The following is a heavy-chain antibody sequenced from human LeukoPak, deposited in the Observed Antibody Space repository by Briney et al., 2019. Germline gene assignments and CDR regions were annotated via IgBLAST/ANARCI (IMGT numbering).Heavy chain of an antibody. CDR2: ISGSGGST. D-gene: IGHD2-2*01. Sequence: GGSLRLSCAASGFTFISYAMSWVRQAPGKGLEWVSAISGSGGSTYYADSVKGRFNISRDNSKNTLYLQMNSLRAEDTAVYYCAKPNIPAAHFDYWGQGTLVTVSS. CDR3: AKPNIPAAHFDY. V-gene: IGHV3-23*01. CDR1: GFTFISYA. J-gene: IGHJ4*02.